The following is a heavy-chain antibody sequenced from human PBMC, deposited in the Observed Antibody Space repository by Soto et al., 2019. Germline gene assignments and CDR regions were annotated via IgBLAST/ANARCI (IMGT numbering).Heavy chain of an antibody. V-gene: IGHV3-23*01. D-gene: IGHD6-19*01. Sequence: PGGSLRLSCTASGFTFSRYAMSWVRQAPGKGLQWVSTITGSGDTTYYGDSVKGRFTISRDNSKNTLYLQMNSLRAEDTAVYYCAIWEQWVSKSYYYGLDVWGQGTTVTVSS. CDR1: GFTFSRYA. CDR3: AIWEQWVSKSYYYGLDV. CDR2: ITGSGDTT. J-gene: IGHJ6*02.